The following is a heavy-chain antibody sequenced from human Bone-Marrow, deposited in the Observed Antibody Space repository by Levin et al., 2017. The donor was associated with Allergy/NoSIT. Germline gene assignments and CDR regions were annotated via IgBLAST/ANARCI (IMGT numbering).Heavy chain of an antibody. CDR2: IYHSGTT. CDR3: ASVPLGYSNSPEYYFDY. Sequence: PGGSLRLSCAVSGGSMSSNNWWSWVRQPPGKGLEWIGEIYHSGTTNYNPSLKSRVTISVDKSKNEFSLKLSSVTAADTAVYYCASVPLGYSNSPEYYFDYWGQGTLVTVSS. V-gene: IGHV4-4*02. CDR1: GGSMSSNNW. J-gene: IGHJ4*02. D-gene: IGHD6-6*01.